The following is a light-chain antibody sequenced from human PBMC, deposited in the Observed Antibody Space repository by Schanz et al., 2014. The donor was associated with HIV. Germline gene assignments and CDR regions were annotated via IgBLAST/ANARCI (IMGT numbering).Light chain of an antibody. CDR2: DSD. V-gene: IGLV1-51*01. Sequence: QSVLTQPPSVSAAAGQKVTISCSGSSSNIGNNYVSWYQQGPGTAPKLLIYDSDKRPSGIPDRVSGSKSATSATLAITGLQSGDEADYYCGTWDSSLRAVVFGAGTQLTVL. CDR1: SSNIGNNY. J-gene: IGLJ3*02. CDR3: GTWDSSLRAVV.